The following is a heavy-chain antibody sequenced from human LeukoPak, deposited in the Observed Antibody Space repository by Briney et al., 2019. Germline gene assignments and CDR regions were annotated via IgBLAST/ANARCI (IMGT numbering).Heavy chain of an antibody. CDR1: GGSFSGYY. CDR2: INHSGST. V-gene: IGHV4-34*01. CDR3: ARGSSAFDY. J-gene: IGHJ4*02. Sequence: SETLSLTCAVYGGSFSGYYWSWIRPPPGKGLEWIGEINHSGSTNYNPSLKSRVTISVDTSKNQFSLKLSSVTAADTAVYYCARGSSAFDYWGQGTLVTVSS.